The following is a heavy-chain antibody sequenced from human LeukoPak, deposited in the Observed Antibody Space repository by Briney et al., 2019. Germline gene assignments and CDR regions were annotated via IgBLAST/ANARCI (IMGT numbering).Heavy chain of an antibody. V-gene: IGHV1-2*02. CDR3: ARGRIAAAGTIIRFDP. J-gene: IGHJ5*02. CDR1: GYTFISYY. Sequence: ASVRVSCKASGYTFISYYMHWVRQAPGQGLEWMGWINPNSGGTNYAQKFQGRVTMTRDTSISTAYMELSRLRSDDTAVYYCARGRIAAAGTIIRFDPWGQGTLVTVSS. D-gene: IGHD6-13*01. CDR2: INPNSGGT.